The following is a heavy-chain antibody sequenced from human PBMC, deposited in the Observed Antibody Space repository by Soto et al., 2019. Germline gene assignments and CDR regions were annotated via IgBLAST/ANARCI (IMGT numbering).Heavy chain of an antibody. J-gene: IGHJ4*02. D-gene: IGHD4-4*01. Sequence: EVQLVESGGGLVQPGRSLRLSCAAAGFSFRNYAMHWVRQAPGKGLEWVSGISWNSGTIGYADSVKGRFTISRDNAKNSLYLEMNSLRAEDTALYYCAKDKLYSNYEYYFDHWGQGTLVTVSS. CDR3: AKDKLYSNYEYYFDH. CDR2: ISWNSGTI. CDR1: GFSFRNYA. V-gene: IGHV3-9*01.